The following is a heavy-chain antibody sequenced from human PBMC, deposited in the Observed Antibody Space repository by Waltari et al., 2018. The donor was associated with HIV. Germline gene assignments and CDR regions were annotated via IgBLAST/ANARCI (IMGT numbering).Heavy chain of an antibody. J-gene: IGHJ4*02. V-gene: IGHV4-39*01. Sequence: QLHLQESGPGLVKTSETLSLTCTVSGGSISSSTHFWGWLRQPPGKGLEWIGTIYYNGSTYYNPSLKSRVTMSVDASKNQFALKVRSVTATDTALYYCARSPRGEQWLAYWGQGTLVTVSS. CDR1: GGSISSSTHF. CDR2: IYYNGST. D-gene: IGHD6-19*01. CDR3: ARSPRGEQWLAY.